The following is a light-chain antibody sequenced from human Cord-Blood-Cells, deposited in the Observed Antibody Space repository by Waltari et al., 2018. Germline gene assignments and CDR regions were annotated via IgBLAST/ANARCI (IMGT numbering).Light chain of an antibody. CDR2: DVS. J-gene: IGLJ1*01. CDR1: SSDAGGSNY. V-gene: IGLV2-14*01. Sequence: QSALTQPASVSGSPGQSITISCTGTSSDAGGSNYVSWYQQHPGKAPKLIIYDVSNRPSGVSNRFSGSKSGNTASLTISGLQAEDEADYYCSSYTSSSTYVFGTGTKVTVL. CDR3: SSYTSSSTYV.